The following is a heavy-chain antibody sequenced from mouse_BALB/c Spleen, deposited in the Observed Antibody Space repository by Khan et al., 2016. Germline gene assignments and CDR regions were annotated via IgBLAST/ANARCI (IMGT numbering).Heavy chain of an antibody. J-gene: IGHJ2*01. V-gene: IGHV3-2*02. CDR2: ISYSGST. CDR3: ARLLYDVYYDF. CDR1: GYSITSDYA. Sequence: EVQLQESGPGLVKPSQSLSLSCTVTGYSITSDYAWNWIRQFPGNKLEWMGYISYSGSTSYNQSLKSRTTITRDTSKTQSFMQLNSVTTEDTATYYCARLLYDVYYDFWGQGTTLTVSS. D-gene: IGHD2-3*01.